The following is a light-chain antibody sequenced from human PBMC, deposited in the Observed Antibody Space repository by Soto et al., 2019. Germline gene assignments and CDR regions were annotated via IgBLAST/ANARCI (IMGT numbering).Light chain of an antibody. V-gene: IGKV3-11*01. Sequence: EIVLTQSPATLSLSPGERATLSCRASQSVSRYLAWYQQKPGQAPRLLIHDASNRATGIPVRFSGSGSGTDFTLTISSLEPEDFAVYYCQQRSNWPLTFGGGTKVEIK. J-gene: IGKJ4*01. CDR2: DAS. CDR3: QQRSNWPLT. CDR1: QSVSRY.